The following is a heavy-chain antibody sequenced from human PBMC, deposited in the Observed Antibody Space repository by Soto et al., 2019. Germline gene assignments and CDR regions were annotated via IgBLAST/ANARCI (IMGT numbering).Heavy chain of an antibody. CDR2: IYYSGST. CDR3: AFSRILPYDAFYI. CDR1: GGSISSGGYY. V-gene: IGHV4-31*03. J-gene: IGHJ3*02. Sequence: QVQLQESGPGLVKPSQTLSLTCTVSGGSISSGGYYWSWIRQHPGKGREWIGYIYYSGSTYYNPSLKSRVTISVDTSKNQFSLKLTSVTAADTAVYYCAFSRILPYDAFYIWGQGTMLTVSS.